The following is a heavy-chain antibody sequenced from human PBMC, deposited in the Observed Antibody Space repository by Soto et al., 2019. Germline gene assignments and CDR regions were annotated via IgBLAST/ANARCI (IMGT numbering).Heavy chain of an antibody. CDR1: GYTFTSYG. D-gene: IGHD3-22*01. J-gene: IGHJ3*02. CDR2: ISAYNGNT. Sequence: ASVKVSCKASGYTFTSYGISWVRQAPGQGLEWMGWISAYNGNTNYAQKLQGRVTMTTDTSTSTAYMELRSLRSDDTALYYCARNALARPDYYYYDSSGYYQADAFDIWGQGTMVTVSS. CDR3: ARNALARPDYYYYDSSGYYQADAFDI. V-gene: IGHV1-18*01.